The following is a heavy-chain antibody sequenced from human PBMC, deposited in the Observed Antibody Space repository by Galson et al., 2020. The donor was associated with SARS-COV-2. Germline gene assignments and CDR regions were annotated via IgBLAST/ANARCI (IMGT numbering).Heavy chain of an antibody. CDR1: GFTFSSYS. CDR2: ISSSSYI. V-gene: IGHV3-21*01. D-gene: IGHD3-10*01. Sequence: GGSLRLPCAASGFTFSSYSMNWVRQAPGKGLEWVSSISSSSYIYYADSVKGRFTISRDNAKNSLYLQMNSLRAEDTAVYYCARLHYGSGKPQYYFDYWGQGTLVTVSS. J-gene: IGHJ4*02. CDR3: ARLHYGSGKPQYYFDY.